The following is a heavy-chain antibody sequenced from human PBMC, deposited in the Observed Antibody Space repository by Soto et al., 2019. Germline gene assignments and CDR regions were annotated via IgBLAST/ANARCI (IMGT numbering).Heavy chain of an antibody. CDR1: GFTFSSYS. CDR3: AKGRSYYYYYGVDV. V-gene: IGHV3-21*04. CDR2: ISSSSSYI. Sequence: GGSLILSCAASGFTFSSYSMNWVRQAPGKGLEWVSSISSSSSYIYYADSVKGRFTISRDNSKSTLYLQMNSLRAEDTALYYCAKGRSYYYYYGVDVWGQGTTVTVSS. J-gene: IGHJ6*02.